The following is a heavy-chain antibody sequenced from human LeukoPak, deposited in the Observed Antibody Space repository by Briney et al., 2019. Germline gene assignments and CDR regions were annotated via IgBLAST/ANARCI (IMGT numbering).Heavy chain of an antibody. D-gene: IGHD3-22*01. Sequence: SETLSLTCTVSGGSISIYYWSWIRQPPGKGLEWIGEINHSGSTNYNPSLKSRVTISVDTSKNQFSLKLSSVTAADTAVYYCARDSSRLTTAPYDYWGQGTLVTVSS. CDR2: INHSGST. J-gene: IGHJ4*02. V-gene: IGHV4-34*01. CDR3: ARDSSRLTTAPYDY. CDR1: GGSISIYY.